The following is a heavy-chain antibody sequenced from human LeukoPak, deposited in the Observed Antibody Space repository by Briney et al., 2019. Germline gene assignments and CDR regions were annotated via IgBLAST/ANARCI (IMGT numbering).Heavy chain of an antibody. J-gene: IGHJ3*02. CDR1: GFTFGSYA. Sequence: PGGSLRLSCAASGFTFGSYAMHWVRQAPGKGLEWVAVISYDGSNKYYADSVKGRFTISRDNSKNTLYLQMNSLRAEDTAVYYCARDPPSSSWAPYAFDIWGQGTMVTVSS. CDR2: ISYDGSNK. D-gene: IGHD6-13*01. CDR3: ARDPPSSSWAPYAFDI. V-gene: IGHV3-30*04.